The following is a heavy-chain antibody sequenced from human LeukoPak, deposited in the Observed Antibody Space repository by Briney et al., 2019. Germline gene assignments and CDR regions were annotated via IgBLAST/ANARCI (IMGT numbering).Heavy chain of an antibody. J-gene: IGHJ4*02. V-gene: IGHV3-7*04. D-gene: IGHD2-15*01. CDR1: GFTFSSYW. CDR3: ARGGDLKYCSGGSCYSVDY. Sequence: GGSLRLSCAASGFTFSSYWMSWVRQAPGKGLEWVANIKQDGSDKYYVDSVKGRFTISRDNAKNSLYLQMNSLRPEDTAVYYCARGGDLKYCSGGSCYSVDYWGQGTLVTVSS. CDR2: IKQDGSDK.